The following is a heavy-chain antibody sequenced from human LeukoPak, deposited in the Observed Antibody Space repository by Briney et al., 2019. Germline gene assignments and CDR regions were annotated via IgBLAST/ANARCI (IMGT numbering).Heavy chain of an antibody. CDR2: ISACNGNT. Sequence: ASVKVSCKASGYTFTSYGISWVRQAPGQGLEWMGWISACNGNTNYAQKLQGRVTMTTDTSTSTAYMELRSLRSDDTAVYYCARAVGYDILTGYYPGRWFDPWGQGTLVTVSS. J-gene: IGHJ5*02. D-gene: IGHD3-9*01. CDR3: ARAVGYDILTGYYPGRWFDP. V-gene: IGHV1-18*01. CDR1: GYTFTSYG.